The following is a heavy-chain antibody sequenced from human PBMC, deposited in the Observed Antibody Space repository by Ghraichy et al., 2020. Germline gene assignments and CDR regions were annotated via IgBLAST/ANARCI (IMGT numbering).Heavy chain of an antibody. J-gene: IGHJ6*02. Sequence: GGSLRLSCEGSGFTLSNYAMHWVRQAPGKGLEWVAVISYDGSNEYYGDSVEGRFTISRDKSKNTLYLQMNSLRVEDTAVYYCARGDHPPYYGMDVWGQGTPVTVSS. CDR2: ISYDGSNE. V-gene: IGHV3-30-3*01. CDR3: ARGDHPPYYGMDV. CDR1: GFTLSNYA.